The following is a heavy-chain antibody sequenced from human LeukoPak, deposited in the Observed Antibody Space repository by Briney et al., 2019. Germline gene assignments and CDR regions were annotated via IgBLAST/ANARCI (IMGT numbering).Heavy chain of an antibody. J-gene: IGHJ4*02. V-gene: IGHV3-21*01. D-gene: IGHD3-22*01. CDR2: ISSSSPYI. Sequence: PGGSLRLSCAASGFTFSTYSMNWVRQAPGKGLEWVSSISSSSPYIYYADSVKGRFTISRDNAKNSLYLQMNSLRGEDTAVYYCARVLGNNYDGSGQSLYWGQGTLVTVCS. CDR3: ARVLGNNYDGSGQSLY. CDR1: GFTFSTYS.